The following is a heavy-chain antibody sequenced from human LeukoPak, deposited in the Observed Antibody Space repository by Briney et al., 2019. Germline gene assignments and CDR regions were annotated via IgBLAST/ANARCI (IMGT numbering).Heavy chain of an antibody. D-gene: IGHD4-17*01. CDR3: ARDTYGDYVFDY. Sequence: TPSETLSLTCTVSGYSIRNGYNWGWIRLSPGKGLERLGSIYQSGSTYDNPSLKSRVTISVDKSKNQFSLKLSSVTAADTAVYYCARDTYGDYVFDYWGQGTLVTVSS. V-gene: IGHV4-38-2*02. CDR1: GYSIRNGYN. CDR2: IYQSGST. J-gene: IGHJ4*02.